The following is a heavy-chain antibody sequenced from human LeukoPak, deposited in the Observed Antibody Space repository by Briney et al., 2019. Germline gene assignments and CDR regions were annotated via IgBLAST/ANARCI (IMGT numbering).Heavy chain of an antibody. D-gene: IGHD1-26*01. CDR2: INPNSGGT. CDR1: GYTFTGYY. CDR3: ARVWELNFDY. Sequence: ASVEVSCKASGYTFTGYYMHWVRQAPGQGLEWMGWINPNSGGTNYAQKFQGRVTMTRDTSIGTAYMELSRLRSDDTAVYYCARVWELNFDYWGQGTLVTVSS. J-gene: IGHJ4*02. V-gene: IGHV1-2*02.